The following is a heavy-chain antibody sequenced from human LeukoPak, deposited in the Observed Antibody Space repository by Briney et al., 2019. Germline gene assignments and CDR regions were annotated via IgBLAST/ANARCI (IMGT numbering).Heavy chain of an antibody. D-gene: IGHD2-2*01. CDR1: GYTFTSYY. Sequence: ASVKVSCKASGYTFTSYYMHWVRQAPGQGLEWMGIINPSGGSTSYAQKFQGRVTMTGDTSTSTVYMELSSLRSEDTAVYYCATARGDNCSSTSCYGKMLRYWGQGTLVTVSS. CDR2: INPSGGST. V-gene: IGHV1-46*01. J-gene: IGHJ4*02. CDR3: ATARGDNCSSTSCYGKMLRY.